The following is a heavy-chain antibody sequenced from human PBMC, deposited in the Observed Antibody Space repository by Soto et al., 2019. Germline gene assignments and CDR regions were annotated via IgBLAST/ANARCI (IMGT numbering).Heavy chain of an antibody. CDR2: IYHSGSI. V-gene: IGHV4-34*01. D-gene: IGHD3-10*01. CDR3: ASKFGELLADAFDI. Sequence: SETLSLTCAVYGGSFSDNFWSWVRQTPGKGLEWIGEIYHSGSINHNPSLKSRVTMSVDKSNNQFSLKMTSVTAADTAVYYCASKFGELLADAFDIWGQGTVVTVSS. CDR1: GGSFSDNF. J-gene: IGHJ3*02.